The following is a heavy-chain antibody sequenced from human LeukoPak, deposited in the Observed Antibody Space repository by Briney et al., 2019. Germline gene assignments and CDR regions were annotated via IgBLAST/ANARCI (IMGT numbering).Heavy chain of an antibody. CDR2: IYPRDGST. Sequence: ASVKVSCKASGYTFTSNYIHWVRQAPGQGLEWMGMIYPRDGSTSYAQKFQGRATVTKDTSTSTVHMELSGLRSEDTTIYYCARDQEGFDYWGQGTLVTVSS. CDR1: GYTFTSNY. CDR3: ARDQEGFDY. J-gene: IGHJ4*02. V-gene: IGHV1-46*01.